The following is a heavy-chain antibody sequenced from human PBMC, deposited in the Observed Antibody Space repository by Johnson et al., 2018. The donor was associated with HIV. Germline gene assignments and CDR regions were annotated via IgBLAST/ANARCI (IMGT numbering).Heavy chain of an antibody. CDR2: ISGSGGTT. V-gene: IGHV3-11*04. CDR1: GFTFSDYY. CDR3: ARDGGRGDFDI. Sequence: QVQLVESGGGLVKPGGSLRLSCAASGFTFSDYYMSWIRQAPGKGLEWVSVISGSGGTTYYADPVEGRFTISRDNSKKSLYLQMNSLRVDDTAVYYCARDGGRGDFDIWGHGTRVSVSS. J-gene: IGHJ3*02. D-gene: IGHD3-16*01.